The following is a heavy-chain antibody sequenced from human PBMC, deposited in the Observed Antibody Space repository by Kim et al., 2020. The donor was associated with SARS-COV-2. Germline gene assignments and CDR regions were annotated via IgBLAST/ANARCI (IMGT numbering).Heavy chain of an antibody. Sequence: GGSLRLSCAASGFTFSGSAIHWVRQASGKGLEWLGRIRSEANSYATAYAATVKGRFTISRDDSKKTAYLQMNSLKTEDTAVYFCSRPISTSSWGLGNWGQGILVTVSS. D-gene: IGHD6-13*01. CDR1: GFTFSGSA. V-gene: IGHV3-73*01. J-gene: IGHJ4*02. CDR2: IRSEANSYAT. CDR3: SRPISTSSWGLGN.